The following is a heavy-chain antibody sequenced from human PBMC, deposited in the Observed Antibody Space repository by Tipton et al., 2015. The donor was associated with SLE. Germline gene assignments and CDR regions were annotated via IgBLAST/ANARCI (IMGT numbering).Heavy chain of an antibody. J-gene: IGHJ4*02. Sequence: GLVKPSETLSLTCDVSGYSISSGYYWAWIRQPPGSGLEWIGSINDSGNTYYSPSLKSRVTISADTSKNQFSLKLTSVTAADTAVYYCARDHSSSWYLDYWGQGTLVTVSS. D-gene: IGHD6-13*01. CDR3: ARDHSSSWYLDY. V-gene: IGHV4-38-2*02. CDR2: INDSGNT. CDR1: GYSISSGYY.